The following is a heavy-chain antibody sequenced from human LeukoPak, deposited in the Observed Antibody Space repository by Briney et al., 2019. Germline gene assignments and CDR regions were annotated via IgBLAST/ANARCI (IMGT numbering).Heavy chain of an antibody. CDR2: ITGSSSYI. V-gene: IGHV3-21*01. CDR3: ARALGYCSSTSCYFGNYYYGMDV. Sequence: GGSLRLSCAASGFTFSSYSMNWVRQAPGKGLEWVSSITGSSSYIHYADSVKGRFTISRDNAKNSLYLQMNSLRAEDTAVYYCARALGYCSSTSCYFGNYYYGMDVWGQGTTVTVSS. D-gene: IGHD2-2*01. CDR1: GFTFSSYS. J-gene: IGHJ6*02.